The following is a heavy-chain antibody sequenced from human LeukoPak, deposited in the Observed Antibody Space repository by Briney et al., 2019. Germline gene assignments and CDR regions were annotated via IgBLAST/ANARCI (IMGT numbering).Heavy chain of an antibody. Sequence: ASVKVSCKASGYTFTGYYMHWVRQAPGQGLEWMGWINPNSGGTNYAQKFQGRVTMTRDTSISTAYMELSRLRSDDTAVYYCARDPLGYCSGGSCPGYYFDYWSQGTLVTVSS. V-gene: IGHV1-2*02. J-gene: IGHJ4*02. CDR1: GYTFTGYY. CDR3: ARDPLGYCSGGSCPGYYFDY. D-gene: IGHD2-15*01. CDR2: INPNSGGT.